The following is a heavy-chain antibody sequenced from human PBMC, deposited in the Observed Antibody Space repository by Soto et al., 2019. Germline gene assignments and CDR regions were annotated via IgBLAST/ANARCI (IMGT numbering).Heavy chain of an antibody. D-gene: IGHD5-12*01. CDR1: GFTFGTYS. Sequence: PGGSLRLSCAASGFTFGTYSMNWVRQAPGKGLEWVSGIYGNGGGTFYADSVKGRFTISRDNSRNTLYLQMNSLRAEDTAVYYCAKDVRPDGYWDLDYWGPGTPVTVSS. CDR3: AKDVRPDGYWDLDY. CDR2: IYGNGGGT. J-gene: IGHJ4*02. V-gene: IGHV3-23*01.